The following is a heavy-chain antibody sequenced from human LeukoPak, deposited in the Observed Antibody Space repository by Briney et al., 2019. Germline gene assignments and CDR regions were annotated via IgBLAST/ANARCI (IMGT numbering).Heavy chain of an antibody. Sequence: RSGRSLRLSCAASGFTFSSYAMHWVRQAPGKGLEWVAVISYDGSNKYYADSVKGRFTISRDNSNNTLYLQMNSLRAEDTAVYYCARSLELYFDYWGQGTLVTVSS. J-gene: IGHJ4*02. CDR1: GFTFSSYA. CDR3: ARSLELYFDY. CDR2: ISYDGSNK. V-gene: IGHV3-30*04. D-gene: IGHD1-26*01.